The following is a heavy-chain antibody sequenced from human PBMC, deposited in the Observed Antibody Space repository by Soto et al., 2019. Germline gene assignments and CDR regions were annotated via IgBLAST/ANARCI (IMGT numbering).Heavy chain of an antibody. V-gene: IGHV1-69*01. CDR1: GGTFSTYG. J-gene: IGHJ3*01. D-gene: IGHD1-26*01. CDR2: IIPISGTI. CDR3: ASRERVDAFDV. Sequence: QVQLVQSGAEVKKPGSSVKVSCKASGGTFSTYGITWVRQASGQGLEWMGGIIPISGTINFAQKFKGRLTITPDESTSIVYMNLRRLTSEDTAVYYCASRERVDAFDVWGQGTMVTVSS.